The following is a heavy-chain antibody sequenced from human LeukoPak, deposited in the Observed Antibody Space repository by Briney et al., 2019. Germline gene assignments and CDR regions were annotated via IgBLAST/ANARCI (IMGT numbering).Heavy chain of an antibody. V-gene: IGHV4-34*01. Sequence: SETLSLTCAVYGGSFSGYYWSWIRKPPGKGLEWIGEINHSGSTNYNPSLKSRVTISVDTSKNQFSLKLSSVTAADTAVYYCARPRRTSSGYLLDYWGQGTLVTVSS. CDR1: GGSFSGYY. J-gene: IGHJ4*02. CDR2: INHSGST. D-gene: IGHD3-22*01. CDR3: ARPRRTSSGYLLDY.